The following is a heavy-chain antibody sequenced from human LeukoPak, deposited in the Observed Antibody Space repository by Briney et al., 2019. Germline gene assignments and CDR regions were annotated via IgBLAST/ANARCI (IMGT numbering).Heavy chain of an antibody. J-gene: IGHJ6*02. V-gene: IGHV4-34*01. CDR1: GGSFSGYY. D-gene: IGHD3-16*02. CDR3: ARGGPVSSMDV. CDR2: INHSGST. Sequence: SETLSLTCAVYGGSFSGYYWSWIRQPPGKGLEWIGEINHSGSTNYNPSLKSRVTISVDRSKNQFSLKLSPVTAADTAVYYCARGGPVSSMDVWGQGTTVTVSS.